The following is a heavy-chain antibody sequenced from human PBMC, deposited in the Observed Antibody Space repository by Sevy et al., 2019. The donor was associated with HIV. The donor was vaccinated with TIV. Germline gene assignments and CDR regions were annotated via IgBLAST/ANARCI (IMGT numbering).Heavy chain of an antibody. Sequence: GGSLRLSCAASGFTFNYHFMNWVRQVPGKGLEWVSYISSASSYINYSDSVKGRFTISRDNAKNLGFLEMNNLRPEDTAVYFCARGDYYGSLYYFDYWGQGILVTVSS. CDR3: ARGDYYGSLYYFDY. CDR2: ISSASSYI. CDR1: GFTFNYHF. J-gene: IGHJ4*02. V-gene: IGHV3-21*01. D-gene: IGHD3-10*01.